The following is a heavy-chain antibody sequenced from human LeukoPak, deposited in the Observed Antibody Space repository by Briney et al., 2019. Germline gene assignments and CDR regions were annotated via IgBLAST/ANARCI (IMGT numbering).Heavy chain of an antibody. Sequence: PSETLSLTCTVSGGSISSGDYYWSWIRQPPGKGLEWIGYIYYSGSTYYNPSLKSRVTISVDTSKNQFSLKLSSVTAADTAVYYCARGIQKIKGIPVARRSYYYDYWGQGTLVTVSS. CDR2: IYYSGST. D-gene: IGHD6-19*01. CDR3: ARGIQKIKGIPVARRSYYYDY. V-gene: IGHV4-30-4*08. J-gene: IGHJ4*02. CDR1: GGSISSGDYY.